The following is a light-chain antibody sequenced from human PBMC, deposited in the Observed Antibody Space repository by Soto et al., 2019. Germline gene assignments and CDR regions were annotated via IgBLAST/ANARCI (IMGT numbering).Light chain of an antibody. CDR2: DDS. Sequence: SYELTLPPSVSVAPGQTARITCGGNNIGIKTVHWYQHKPGQAPVLVLYDDSDRPSGIPERFSGSNSGNTATLTISRVEAGDEADYHCLVWGGSSDHVVFGGGTKLTVL. CDR1: NIGIKT. V-gene: IGLV3-21*02. J-gene: IGLJ2*01. CDR3: LVWGGSSDHVV.